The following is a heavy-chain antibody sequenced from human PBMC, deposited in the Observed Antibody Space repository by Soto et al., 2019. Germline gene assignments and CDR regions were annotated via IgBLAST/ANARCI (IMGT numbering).Heavy chain of an antibody. CDR3: ARDGVAASYYCGMDV. CDR1: GFSLSTSGVR. V-gene: IGHV2-70*04. J-gene: IGHJ6*02. Sequence: SGPTLVNPTQTLTLTYTFSGFSLSTSGVRVSWIRQPPGKALEWLARIDWDDEKFYSTSLKTRLTISKDTSKNQVVLTMTNMDPVDTATYYCARDGVAASYYCGMDVWGQGTTVTVSS. D-gene: IGHD3-3*01. CDR2: IDWDDEK.